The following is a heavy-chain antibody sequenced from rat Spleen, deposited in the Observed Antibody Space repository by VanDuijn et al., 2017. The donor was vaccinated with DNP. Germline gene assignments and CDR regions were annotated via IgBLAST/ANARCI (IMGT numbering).Heavy chain of an antibody. CDR3: ARHRGYYGYTSYAMDA. V-gene: IGHV5-25*01. CDR2: ISPSGGST. Sequence: EVQLVESGGALVQPGRSMKLSCAASGFTFSNYDMAWVRQAPKRGLEWVASISPSGGSTYYRDSVKGRFTISRDNAKSILYLQMNSLRSEDTATYYCARHRGYYGYTSYAMDAWGQGTSVTVSS. J-gene: IGHJ4*01. CDR1: GFTFSNYD. D-gene: IGHD1-9*01.